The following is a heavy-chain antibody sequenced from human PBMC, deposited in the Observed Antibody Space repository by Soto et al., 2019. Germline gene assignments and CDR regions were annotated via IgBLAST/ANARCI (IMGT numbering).Heavy chain of an antibody. V-gene: IGHV3-23*01. J-gene: IGHJ4*02. D-gene: IGHD5-12*01. CDR1: GFTFSNYA. CDR3: ARGNRDYDYGTLDY. CDR2: IRSSDGSA. Sequence: EVQLLESGGGLVQPGGSLRLSCASSGFTFSNYAMSWVRQTPGKGLEWVSGIRSSDGSAFYADYGRGRFTISRDNSKNTLYLEMNSMRAEDTALYYCARGNRDYDYGTLDYWGQGILVTVSS.